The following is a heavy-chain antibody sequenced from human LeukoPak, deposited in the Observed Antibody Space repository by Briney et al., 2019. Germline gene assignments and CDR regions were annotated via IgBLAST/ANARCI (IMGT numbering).Heavy chain of an antibody. Sequence: GGSLRLSCAASGFTFSSYSMNWVRQAPGKGLEGGSSISSSSSYIYYADSVKGRFTISRDNDKNSLYLQMNSLRAEDTAVYYCARDYRAVPIDYWGQGTLVTVSS. D-gene: IGHD6-19*01. J-gene: IGHJ4*02. CDR3: ARDYRAVPIDY. CDR2: ISSSSSYI. V-gene: IGHV3-21*01. CDR1: GFTFSSYS.